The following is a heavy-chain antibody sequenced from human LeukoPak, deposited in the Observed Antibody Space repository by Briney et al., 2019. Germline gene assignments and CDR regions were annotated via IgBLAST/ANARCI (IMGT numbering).Heavy chain of an antibody. V-gene: IGHV3-21*01. CDR1: AFNFKTFS. CDR2: ITSSSSYI. J-gene: IGHJ6*02. D-gene: IGHD3-10*01. CDR3: ARDPGGSYYYYGMDV. Sequence: KAGGAPRLSCAASAFNFKTFSMNWVRQAPGKGLEWVSSITSSSSYIYYADSVRGRFIISRDNAKNSLYLQMNSLRAEDTAVYYCARDPGGSYYYYGMDVWGQGTTVTVSS.